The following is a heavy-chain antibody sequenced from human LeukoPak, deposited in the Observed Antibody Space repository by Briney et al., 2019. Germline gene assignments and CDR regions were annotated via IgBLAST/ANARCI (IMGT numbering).Heavy chain of an antibody. CDR1: GFTVSSTY. CDR2: IYSGGST. Sequence: GGSLRLSCAASGFTVSSTYMSWVRQAPGKGLEWVSVIYSGGSTYYADSVKGRFTISRDNSKNTLYLQMNSLRAEDTAVYYCARDYGGNIRGYFDYWGQGTLVTVSS. D-gene: IGHD4-23*01. J-gene: IGHJ4*02. V-gene: IGHV3-66*01. CDR3: ARDYGGNIRGYFDY.